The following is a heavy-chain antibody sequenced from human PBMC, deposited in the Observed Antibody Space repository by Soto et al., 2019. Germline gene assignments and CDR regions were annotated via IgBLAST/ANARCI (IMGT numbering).Heavy chain of an antibody. Sequence: SETLSLTCNVSGGPISSFYWTWIRQPAGGRLEWIGRVYDSGSSNYNPSLKTRITMSLHRSRSQFSLSLYSVTAADTAVYYCARGVAETDFYPWANWFDLWGQGTLVTVSS. V-gene: IGHV4-4*07. CDR1: GGPISSFY. J-gene: IGHJ5*02. CDR2: VYDSGSS. CDR3: ARGVAETDFYPWANWFDL. D-gene: IGHD2-21*02.